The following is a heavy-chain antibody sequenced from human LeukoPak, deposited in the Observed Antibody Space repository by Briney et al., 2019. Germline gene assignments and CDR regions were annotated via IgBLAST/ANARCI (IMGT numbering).Heavy chain of an antibody. CDR2: ISYDGSNK. J-gene: IGHJ6*03. CDR3: AKAGSIAARPTYYYYYMDV. Sequence: SGRSLRLSCAASGFTFSSYGMHWVRQAPGKGLEWVAVISYDGSNKYYADSVKGRFTISRDNSKNTLYLQMNSLRAEDTAVYYCAKAGSIAARPTYYYYYMDVWGKGTTVTVSS. D-gene: IGHD6-6*01. CDR1: GFTFSSYG. V-gene: IGHV3-30*18.